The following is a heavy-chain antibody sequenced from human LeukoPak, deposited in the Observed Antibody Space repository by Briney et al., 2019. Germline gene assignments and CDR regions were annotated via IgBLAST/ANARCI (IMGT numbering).Heavy chain of an antibody. V-gene: IGHV3-30*04. J-gene: IGHJ4*02. CDR2: ISYDGSNK. D-gene: IGHD1-26*01. CDR3: ASPPPSGSYYILGY. CDR1: GFTFSSYA. Sequence: GGSLRLSCAASGFTFSSYAMHWVRQAPGKGLEWVAVISYDGSNKYYADSVKGRFTISRDNSKNTLYLQMNSLRAEDTAVYYCASPPPSGSYYILGYWGQGTLVTVSS.